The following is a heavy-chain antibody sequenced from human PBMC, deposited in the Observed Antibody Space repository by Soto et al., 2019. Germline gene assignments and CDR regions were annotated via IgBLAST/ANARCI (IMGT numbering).Heavy chain of an antibody. D-gene: IGHD1-26*01. CDR1: GVTFSSYA. J-gene: IGHJ4*02. CDR3: ASLGYSGSYNDY. CDR2: IIPIFGTA. V-gene: IGHV1-69*06. Sequence: SVKVSCKASGVTFSSYAISWVRQAPGQGLEWMGGIIPIFGTANYAQKFQGRVTITADKSTSTAYMELSSLRSEDTAVYYCASLGYSGSYNDYWGQGTLVTSPQ.